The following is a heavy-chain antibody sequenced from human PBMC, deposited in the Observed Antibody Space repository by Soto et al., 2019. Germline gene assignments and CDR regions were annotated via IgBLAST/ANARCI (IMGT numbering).Heavy chain of an antibody. Sequence: PSETLSLTGAVSDYSSSSGYYWGCIRQPPGKGLEWVGSIHYTGYTYYNPSLKSRATMSVDTSNNQFSLRLGSVTAADTAVYYCTRLPESLEFVDFWGQGTLVTVSS. CDR1: DYSSSSGYY. CDR2: IHYTGYT. V-gene: IGHV4-38-2*01. D-gene: IGHD1-1*01. J-gene: IGHJ4*02. CDR3: TRLPESLEFVDF.